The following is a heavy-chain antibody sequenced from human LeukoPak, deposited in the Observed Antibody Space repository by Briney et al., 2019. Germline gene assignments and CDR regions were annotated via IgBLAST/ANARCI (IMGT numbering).Heavy chain of an antibody. CDR3: ARARSRSVRGTIPGWAWNLDL. CDR2: IGWNTGSF. Sequence: GGSLRLSCAAYGFMFDDHAMHWVRQAPGKGLEWVLGIGWNTGSFDYVDSVKGRFTVSRDNVKKSLYLQMNSLTSEDTALYYCARARSRSVRGTIPGWAWNLDLWGRGTLVTVSS. J-gene: IGHJ2*01. D-gene: IGHD3-10*01. V-gene: IGHV3-9*01. CDR1: GFMFDDHA.